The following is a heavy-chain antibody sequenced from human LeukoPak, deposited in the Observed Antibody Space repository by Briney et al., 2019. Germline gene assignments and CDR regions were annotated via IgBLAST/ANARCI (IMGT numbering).Heavy chain of an antibody. J-gene: IGHJ4*02. CDR1: GVSFDDYY. CDR2: INHSGYT. Sequence: SETLSLTCAVSGVSFDDYYWSWVRQTPGKGLEWIGEINHSGYTNDNPSLKSRVTLSIDTSRKQFSLNLRSVTVADAGTYYCTRLTTGHDYWGQGTLVTVSS. V-gene: IGHV4-34*01. D-gene: IGHD4-17*01. CDR3: TRLTTGHDY.